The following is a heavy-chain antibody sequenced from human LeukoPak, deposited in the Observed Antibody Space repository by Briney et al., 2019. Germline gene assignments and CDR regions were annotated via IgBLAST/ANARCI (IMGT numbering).Heavy chain of an antibody. CDR2: VNHSGST. Sequence: SETLSLTCAVYGGSFSGYYWSWIRQPPGKGLEWIGEVNHSGSTNYNPSLKSRVTISVDTSKNQFSLKLTTVTAADTAVYYCARERTMVRGMSWFDPWGQGTLVTVSS. CDR1: GGSFSGYY. J-gene: IGHJ5*02. V-gene: IGHV4-34*01. D-gene: IGHD3-10*01. CDR3: ARERTMVRGMSWFDP.